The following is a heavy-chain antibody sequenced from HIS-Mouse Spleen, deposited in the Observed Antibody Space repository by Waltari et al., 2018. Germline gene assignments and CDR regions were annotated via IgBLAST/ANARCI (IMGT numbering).Heavy chain of an antibody. J-gene: IGHJ4*02. CDR2: INSDGGST. D-gene: IGHD6-13*01. Sequence: EVQLVESGGGLVQPGGSLRLSCAASGFTFSSYWMHWVRQAPGKGLVWVLRINSDGGSTGYADSGKGRFTISRDNAKNTLYLQMNSLRAEDTAVYYCARVHGSRDFDYWGQGTLVTVSS. CDR1: GFTFSSYW. V-gene: IGHV3-74*01. CDR3: ARVHGSRDFDY.